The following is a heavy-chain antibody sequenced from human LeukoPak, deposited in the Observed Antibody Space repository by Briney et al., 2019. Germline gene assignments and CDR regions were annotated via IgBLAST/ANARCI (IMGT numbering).Heavy chain of an antibody. CDR1: GFTFSSYW. D-gene: IGHD4-17*01. Sequence: GGSLRLSCAASGFTFSSYWLHWVRQAPGKGLEWVSSISSSSSYIYYADSVKGRFTISRDNAKNSLYLQMNSLRAEDTAVYYCARDAATVMFDYWGQGTLVTVSS. CDR3: ARDAATVMFDY. J-gene: IGHJ4*02. V-gene: IGHV3-21*01. CDR2: ISSSSSYI.